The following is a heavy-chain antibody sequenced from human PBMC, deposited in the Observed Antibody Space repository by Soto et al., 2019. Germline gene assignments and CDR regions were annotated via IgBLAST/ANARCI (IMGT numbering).Heavy chain of an antibody. Sequence: QVQLVESGGGVVQPGRSLRLSCAASGFTFSSYGMHWVRQAPGKGLERVAVISYDGSNKYYADSVKGRFTISRDNSKNTVYLQMNSLRAEDTAVYYCARHDYGDLCDYWGQGTLVTVSS. D-gene: IGHD4-17*01. V-gene: IGHV3-30*03. CDR1: GFTFSSYG. J-gene: IGHJ4*02. CDR2: ISYDGSNK. CDR3: ARHDYGDLCDY.